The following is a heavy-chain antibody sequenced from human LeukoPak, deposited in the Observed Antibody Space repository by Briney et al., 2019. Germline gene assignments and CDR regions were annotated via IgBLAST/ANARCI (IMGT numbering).Heavy chain of an antibody. CDR3: ARSQELLYAVDY. CDR1: GGSISSYY. CDR2: IYYSGST. D-gene: IGHD2-2*02. J-gene: IGHJ4*02. Sequence: SETLSLTCTVSGGSISSYYWSWIRQPPGKGLEWIGYIYYSGSTNYNPSLKSRVTISVDTSKNQFSLKLSSVTAADTAVYYCARSQELLYAVDYWGQGTLVTVSS. V-gene: IGHV4-59*01.